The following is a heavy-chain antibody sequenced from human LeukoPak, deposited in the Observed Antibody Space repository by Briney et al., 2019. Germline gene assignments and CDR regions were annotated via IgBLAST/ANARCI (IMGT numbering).Heavy chain of an antibody. CDR3: ARYGGNDNTYAFDI. D-gene: IGHD4-23*01. V-gene: IGHV3-21*01. Sequence: GGSLRLSCAASGFIYSSYSMNWVRQARGKALEGVSSISSSSSYLYYADSVKGRFTISRDNAKNSLYLQMNSLRAEDTAVYYSARYGGNDNTYAFDIWGQGTMVTVSS. CDR1: GFIYSSYS. J-gene: IGHJ3*02. CDR2: ISSSSSYL.